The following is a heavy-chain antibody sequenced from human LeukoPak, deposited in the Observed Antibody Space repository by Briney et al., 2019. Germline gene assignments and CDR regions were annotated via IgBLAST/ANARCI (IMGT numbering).Heavy chain of an antibody. D-gene: IGHD6-6*01. J-gene: IGHJ6*02. CDR3: ARGRGSSSTPRAYGMDV. CDR1: GGSISSGGYY. V-gene: IGHV4-34*01. Sequence: PSETLSLTCAVSGGSISSGGYYWSWIRQPPGKGLEWIGEINHSGSTNYNPSLKSRVTISVDTSKNQFSLKLSSVTAADTAVYYCARGRGSSSTPRAYGMDVWGQGTTVTVSS. CDR2: INHSGST.